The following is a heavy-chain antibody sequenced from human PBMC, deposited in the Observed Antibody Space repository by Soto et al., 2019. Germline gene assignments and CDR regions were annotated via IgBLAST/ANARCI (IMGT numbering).Heavy chain of an antibody. CDR2: ISYDGSNN. CDR1: GFTFSNYA. V-gene: IGHV3-30-3*01. CDR3: ARDSIPAAGTNCADNRFDP. J-gene: IGHJ5*02. D-gene: IGHD6-13*01. Sequence: QVQLVESGGGVVQPGRSLRLSCAASGFTFSNYAMHWVRQAPGRGLEWVAVISYDGSNNYYADSVKGRFTISRDNSKNTLYLQMNSLRAEDTAVYSCARDSIPAAGTNCADNRFDPWGQGTLVTVSS.